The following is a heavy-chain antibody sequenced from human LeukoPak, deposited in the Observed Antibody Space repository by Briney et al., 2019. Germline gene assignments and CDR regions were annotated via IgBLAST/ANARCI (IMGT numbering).Heavy chain of an antibody. V-gene: IGHV3-30*18. J-gene: IGHJ4*02. Sequence: PGRSLRLSCAASGFTFSSYGMHWVRQAPGKGLEWVAVISYDGSNKYYADSVKGRFTISRDNSKNTLYLQMSSLRAEDTAVYYCAKGLDDFWSGPLDYWGQGTLVTVSS. CDR1: GFTFSSYG. CDR2: ISYDGSNK. D-gene: IGHD3-3*01. CDR3: AKGLDDFWSGPLDY.